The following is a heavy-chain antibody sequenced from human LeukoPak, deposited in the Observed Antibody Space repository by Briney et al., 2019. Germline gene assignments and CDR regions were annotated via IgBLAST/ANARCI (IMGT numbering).Heavy chain of an antibody. CDR2: IGKDGSGN. D-gene: IGHD3/OR15-3a*01. J-gene: IGHJ4*02. V-gene: IGHV3-7*01. CDR3: ARDLDYYATDY. CDR1: GFSLSRYW. Sequence: GGSLRLSCAASGFSLSRYWMSWGRQAPGQGLEWVANIGKDGSGNHYADSVKGRFTISRDNAKNSLYLQMNSLRADDTAVYYCARDLDYYATDYWGQGTLVTVSS.